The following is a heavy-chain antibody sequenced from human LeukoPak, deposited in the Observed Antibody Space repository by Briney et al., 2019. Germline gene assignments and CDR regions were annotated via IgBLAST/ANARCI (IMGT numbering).Heavy chain of an antibody. D-gene: IGHD1-26*01. V-gene: IGHV3-23*01. CDR3: ARRGVQGYMDV. CDR1: GFAVVDHF. J-gene: IGHJ6*03. Sequence: GGSLRLSCAASGFAVVDHFMHWVRQAPGKGLEWVSTINGVGATFYADSVKGRFSISRDRFKNTFHLQMNSLRADDTAVYSCARRGVQGYMDVWGEGTRSPSP. CDR2: INGVGAT.